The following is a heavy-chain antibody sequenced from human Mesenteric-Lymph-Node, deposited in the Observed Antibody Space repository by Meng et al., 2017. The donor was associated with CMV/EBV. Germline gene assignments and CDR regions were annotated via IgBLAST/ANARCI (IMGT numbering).Heavy chain of an antibody. Sequence: GSLSSSTSSWGWIRQPPGKGLEWIGTIYFSGSTYYTPSLKSRVTISVDTSKSQFSLKLNSVTAADTAVYYCASLAIYSTGWSSDFDYWGQGTLVTVSS. V-gene: IGHV4-39*01. CDR3: ASLAIYSTGWSSDFDY. CDR2: IYFSGST. J-gene: IGHJ4*02. D-gene: IGHD6-19*01. CDR1: GSLSSSTSS.